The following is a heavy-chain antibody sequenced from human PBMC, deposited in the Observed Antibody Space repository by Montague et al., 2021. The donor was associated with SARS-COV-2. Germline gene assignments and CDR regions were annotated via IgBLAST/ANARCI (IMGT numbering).Heavy chain of an antibody. D-gene: IGHD5-24*01. J-gene: IGHJ4*02. CDR1: GFSFSSSA. Sequence: SLRLSCPASGFSFSSSAMNWVRQAPGKGLEWVSSVSYSSTYIYYADSVKGRFSISRDNAQNSLSLQMNNLRADDTAVYYCVRDQSPMGFDYWGQGTLVTVSS. CDR2: VSYSSTYI. CDR3: VRDQSPMGFDY. V-gene: IGHV3-21*03.